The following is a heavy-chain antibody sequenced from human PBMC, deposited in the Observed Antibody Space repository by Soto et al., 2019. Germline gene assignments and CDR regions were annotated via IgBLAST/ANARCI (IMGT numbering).Heavy chain of an antibody. CDR3: AKDWPGTSSVTSDY. V-gene: IGHV3-23*01. D-gene: IGHD4-17*01. CDR1: GFDSSSYA. Sequence: DVYLLESGGTLVQPGGSLRLSCAASGFDSSSYAMTWVRQAPGKGLEWVSGITYTGDTTYYADSVKGRFTISRDNYRNTLYLQMNSLRADDTAMYFCAKDWPGTSSVTSDYWGQGTLVTVSS. CDR2: ITYTGDTT. J-gene: IGHJ4*02.